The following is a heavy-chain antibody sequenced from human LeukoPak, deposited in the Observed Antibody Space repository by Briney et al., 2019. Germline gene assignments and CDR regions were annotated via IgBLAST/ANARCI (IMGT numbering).Heavy chain of an antibody. Sequence: SETLSLTSAVSGGSISSYYWSWIPQPPGKGLEWIGYVYFSGSTNYNPSLKSRVTISLDNSKNQFSLKLSSVTAADTAVYYCARHNYDFWSGYSIVYSGQRTLVTASS. J-gene: IGHJ4*02. D-gene: IGHD3-3*01. CDR3: ARHNYDFWSGYSIVY. CDR2: VYFSGST. CDR1: GGSISSYY. V-gene: IGHV4-59*08.